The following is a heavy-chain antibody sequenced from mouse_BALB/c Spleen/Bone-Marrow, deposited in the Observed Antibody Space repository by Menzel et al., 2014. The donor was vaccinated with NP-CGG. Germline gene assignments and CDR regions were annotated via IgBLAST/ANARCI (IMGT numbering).Heavy chain of an antibody. Sequence: VQLKQSGAELVKPGASVKLSCTASGFNIKDTYKHWVKQRPEQGLEWIGRIDPANGNTKYDPKFQGKATITADTSSNTAYLQLSSLTSEDTAVYYCVRSREYYFDYWGQGTTLTVSS. CDR3: VRSREYYFDY. CDR1: GFNIKDTY. D-gene: IGHD1-1*01. V-gene: IGHV14-3*02. J-gene: IGHJ2*01. CDR2: IDPANGNT.